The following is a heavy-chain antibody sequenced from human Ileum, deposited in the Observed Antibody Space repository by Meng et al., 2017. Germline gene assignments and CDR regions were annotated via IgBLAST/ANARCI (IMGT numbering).Heavy chain of an antibody. CDR2: MNLGGSP. CDR1: GRSISSSDW. CDR3: AHIFDS. V-gene: IGHV4-4*02. Sequence: VHVQGSGPGLLEPSGPLSLTCPVSGRSISSSDWWSWVRQPPGKGLEWIAEMNLGGSPNYNPSLKSRVTMSVDKSNDHLSLQLTSVTAADTAVYYCAHIFDSWGQGTLVTVSS. J-gene: IGHJ4*02.